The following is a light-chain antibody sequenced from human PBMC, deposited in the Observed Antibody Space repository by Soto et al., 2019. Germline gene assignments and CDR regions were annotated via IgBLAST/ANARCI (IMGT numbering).Light chain of an antibody. CDR2: LND. CDR3: ATWDDSLYGWV. J-gene: IGLJ3*02. CDR1: SPNIGSNT. Sequence: QAVVTQPPSASGTPGQSVTISCSGSSPNIGSNTVNWYQQLPGAAPQLLICLNDHRPPWGAARFSGSKSGTSASLAIRWRQSEDEADYYCATWDDSLYGWVFGGGTKLTVL. V-gene: IGLV1-44*01.